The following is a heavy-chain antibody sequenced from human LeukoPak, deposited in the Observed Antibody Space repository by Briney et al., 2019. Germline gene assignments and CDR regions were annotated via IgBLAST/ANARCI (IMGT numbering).Heavy chain of an antibody. CDR1: GFTFSDYY. D-gene: IGHD2-8*01. J-gene: IGHJ5*02. V-gene: IGHV3-11*01. CDR2: ISSSGSTI. CDR3: AKEPGFSMVYADEDPDP. Sequence: GGSLRLSCAASGFTFSDYYMSWIRQAPGKGLEWVSYISSSGSTIYYADSVKGRFTISRDNAKNSLYLQMNSLRAEDTAVYYCAKEPGFSMVYADEDPDPWGQGTLVTVSS.